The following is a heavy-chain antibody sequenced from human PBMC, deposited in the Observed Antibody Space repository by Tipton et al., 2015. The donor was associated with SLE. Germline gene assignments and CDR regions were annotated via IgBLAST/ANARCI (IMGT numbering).Heavy chain of an antibody. V-gene: IGHV4-59*04. CDR1: GGSITNHY. Sequence: LRLSCTVSGGSITNHYWNWIRQPPGKGLEWIGSVYYSGNPYYNPSLESRVTISVDTSKNQFSLKLNSVTAADTAMYYCAKGAGWFGYWGQGTLVAVSS. CDR2: VYYSGNP. CDR3: AKGAGWFGY. J-gene: IGHJ5*01.